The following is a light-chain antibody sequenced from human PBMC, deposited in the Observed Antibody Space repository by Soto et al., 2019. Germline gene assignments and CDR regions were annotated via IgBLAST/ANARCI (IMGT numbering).Light chain of an antibody. Sequence: QSALTQPPSASGTPGQRVTVSCSGSSSNIGSNFVFWYQQLPGTAPKLLIYRNNQRPSGVPDRFSGSKSGTSASLAISGLRSEDGADYYCAAWDDSLHMLFGGGTKLTVL. J-gene: IGLJ2*01. V-gene: IGLV1-47*01. CDR2: RNN. CDR1: SSNIGSNF. CDR3: AAWDDSLHML.